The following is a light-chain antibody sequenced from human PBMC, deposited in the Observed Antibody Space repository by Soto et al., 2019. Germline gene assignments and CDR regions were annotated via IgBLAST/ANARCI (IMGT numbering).Light chain of an antibody. J-gene: IGKJ4*01. CDR3: QQYDSTPLT. CDR1: QSVLYSSNNKNY. Sequence: DIVMTQSPDSLAVSLGERATINCKSSQSVLYSSNNKNYLAWYQQKPGQPPKLLIYWASTRESGVPDRFSGSGSGTDFTLTISGLQAEDVAVYYCQQYDSTPLTFGGGTTVEIK. CDR2: WAS. V-gene: IGKV4-1*01.